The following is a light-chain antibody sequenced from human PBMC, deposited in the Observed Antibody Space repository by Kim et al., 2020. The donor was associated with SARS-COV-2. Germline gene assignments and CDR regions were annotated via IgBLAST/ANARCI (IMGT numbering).Light chain of an antibody. Sequence: DIVMTQSPDSLAVSLGERATLNCKSSQTVLYNSNNKNYLAWYQQKPGQAPKLLIYCASIRESGVSDRFSGSGSETDFTLTISSLQAEDVAVYYCQPYYSTPPSFGQGTTLE. CDR1: QTVLYNSNNKNY. CDR2: CAS. CDR3: QPYYSTPPS. V-gene: IGKV4-1*01. J-gene: IGKJ2*03.